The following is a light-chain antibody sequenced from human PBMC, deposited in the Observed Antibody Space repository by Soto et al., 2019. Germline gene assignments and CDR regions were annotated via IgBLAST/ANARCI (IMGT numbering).Light chain of an antibody. V-gene: IGKV3-20*01. Sequence: EIVLTQSPGTLSLSPGEGATLACSASQSVRSTYLAWYQQKPGQAPRLLIYGASSRATGIPDRFSGSGSGADFTLPISRLEPEDFAVYYCQQYGNAPQTFGQGTKVEI. CDR2: GAS. CDR1: QSVRSTY. CDR3: QQYGNAPQT. J-gene: IGKJ1*01.